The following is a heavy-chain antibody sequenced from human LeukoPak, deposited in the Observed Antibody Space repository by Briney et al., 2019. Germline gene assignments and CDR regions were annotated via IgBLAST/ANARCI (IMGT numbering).Heavy chain of an antibody. D-gene: IGHD6-13*01. J-gene: IGHJ4*02. CDR3: ARGPRAHKYSSSWYFDY. V-gene: IGHV3-13*01. CDR2: IDTAGDT. CDR1: GFTFSSYD. Sequence: GGSLRLSCAASGFTFSSYDMHWVRHATGKGLEWVSDIDTAGDTYYPGSVKGRFTISRENAKNSLYLQMNSLRAGDTAVYYCARGPRAHKYSSSWYFDYWGQGTLVTVSS.